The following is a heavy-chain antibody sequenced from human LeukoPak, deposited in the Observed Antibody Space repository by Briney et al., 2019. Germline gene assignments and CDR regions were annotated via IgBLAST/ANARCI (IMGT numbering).Heavy chain of an antibody. CDR1: GFTFSSYG. CDR3: ARGAAYYDSSGPSNI. CDR2: IWYDGSNK. Sequence: GGSLRLSCAASGFTFSSYGMHWVRQAPGKGLEGVAVIWYDGSNKYYADSVKGRFTISRDNSKNTLYLQMNSLRAEDTAVYYCARGAAYYDSSGPSNIWGQGTVVTVSS. J-gene: IGHJ3*02. D-gene: IGHD3-22*01. V-gene: IGHV3-33*01.